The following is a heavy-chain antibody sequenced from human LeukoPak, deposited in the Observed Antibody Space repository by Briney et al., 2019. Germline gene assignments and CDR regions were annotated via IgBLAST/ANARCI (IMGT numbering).Heavy chain of an antibody. CDR3: ARVGGSGSYYKYYYYGMDV. Sequence: GAPVKVSCKASGYTFIGYYMHWVRQAPGQGLEWMGWINPNSGGTNYAQKFQGRVTMTRDTSISTAYMELSRLRSDDTAVYYCARVGGSGSYYKYYYYGMDVWGQGTTVTVSS. J-gene: IGHJ6*02. CDR2: INPNSGGT. D-gene: IGHD3-10*01. V-gene: IGHV1-2*02. CDR1: GYTFIGYY.